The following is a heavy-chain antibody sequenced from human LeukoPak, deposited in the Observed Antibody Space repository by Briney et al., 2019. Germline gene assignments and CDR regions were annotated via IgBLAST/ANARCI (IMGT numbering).Heavy chain of an antibody. CDR1: GFTFSSYA. Sequence: GGSLRLSCAASGFTFSSYAMSWVRQAPGKGLEWVSTITYSGGNTYYADSVKGRFTISRDNSKNTLYLQMKTLRAEDTAVYYCAKDPSDMGRSGSYHYLDCCGQRTLVTVAS. CDR3: AKDPSDMGRSGSYHYLDC. J-gene: IGHJ4*02. D-gene: IGHD3-10*01. V-gene: IGHV3-23*01. CDR2: ITYSGGNT.